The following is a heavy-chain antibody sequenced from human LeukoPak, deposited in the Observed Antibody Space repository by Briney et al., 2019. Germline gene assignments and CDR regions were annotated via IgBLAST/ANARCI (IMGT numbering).Heavy chain of an antibody. J-gene: IGHJ4*02. CDR1: GFTFNDYA. CDR2: VTWNSGTI. D-gene: IGHD3-22*01. Sequence: PPGGSLRLSCAASGFTFNDYAMHWVRQAPGTGLEWVSGVTWNSGTIGYADSVKGRFTISRDNAKNSLYLQMNSLRSEDTALYYCAKGRSPSDSRGGYFDYWGQGTLVTVSS. V-gene: IGHV3-9*01. CDR3: AKGRSPSDSRGGYFDY.